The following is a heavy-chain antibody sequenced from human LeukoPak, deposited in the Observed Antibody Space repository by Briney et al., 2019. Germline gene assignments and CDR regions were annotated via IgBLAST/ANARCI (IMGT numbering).Heavy chain of an antibody. J-gene: IGHJ4*02. CDR3: ATVMYYDFWSGYYTKFDY. CDR2: FDPGDGET. D-gene: IGHD3-3*01. V-gene: IGHV1-24*01. Sequence: ASVKVSCKVSGYTLTELSMHWVRQAPAKGLEWMGGFDPGDGETIYAQKFQGRVTMTEDTSTDTAYMELSSLRSEDTAVYYCATVMYYDFWSGYYTKFDYWGQGTLVTVSS. CDR1: GYTLTELS.